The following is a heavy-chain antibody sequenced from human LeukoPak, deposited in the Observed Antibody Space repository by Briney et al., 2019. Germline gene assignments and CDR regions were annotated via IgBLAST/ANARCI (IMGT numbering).Heavy chain of an antibody. CDR2: IYPGDT. CDR3: AIRHSGSYNDY. D-gene: IGHD1-26*01. Sequence: GESLKISCKGSGYRFTSYWIGWVRQMPGKGLEWMGIIYPGDTRYSPSFQGQVTISADKSISTAYLQWSSLKASDTAMYYCAIRHSGSYNDYWGQGTLVTVSS. CDR1: GYRFTSYW. V-gene: IGHV5-51*01. J-gene: IGHJ4*02.